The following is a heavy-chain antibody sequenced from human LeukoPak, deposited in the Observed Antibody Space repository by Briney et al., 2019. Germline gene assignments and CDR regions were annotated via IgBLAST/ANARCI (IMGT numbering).Heavy chain of an antibody. D-gene: IGHD4-17*01. J-gene: IGHJ3*02. CDR2: IYYSGST. V-gene: IGHV4-59*01. Sequence: SETLSLTCTVSGGSISSYYWSWIRKPPGKGLEWSGYIYYSGSTNYNPSLKSRVTISVDTSKNQFSLKLSPVPAADTAVYYCARLRTDAFDIWGQGTMVTVS. CDR3: ARLRTDAFDI. CDR1: GGSISSYY.